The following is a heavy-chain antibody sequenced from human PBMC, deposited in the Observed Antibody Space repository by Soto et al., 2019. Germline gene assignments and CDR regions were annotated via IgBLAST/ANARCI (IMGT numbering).Heavy chain of an antibody. J-gene: IGHJ5*01. CDR3: ARDRSGWYDF. V-gene: IGHV1-18*01. Sequence: QVQLLQSAAEVGKPGASVKVSCKASGYTFTTIRLSWVRQAPGQGLEWMGWIRPHNVDTQYAQKFQGRVTMTAATSTTTAYMEVRSLRPVDTAVFYCARDRSGWYDFWGQGTLGTVSP. CDR2: IRPHNVDT. CDR1: GYTFTTIR. D-gene: IGHD6-19*01.